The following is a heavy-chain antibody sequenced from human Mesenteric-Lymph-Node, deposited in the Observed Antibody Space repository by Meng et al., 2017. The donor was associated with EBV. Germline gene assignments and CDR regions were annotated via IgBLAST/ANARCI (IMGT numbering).Heavy chain of an antibody. CDR1: GFTFRSYS. J-gene: IGHJ2*01. Sequence: ETQLVESGGGLVMLGGSLRLAWAASGFTFRSYSMNWVRQAPGKGLEWVSSISSNSNYRFSRDSVKGRFTISRNNAKNSLYLQMNSLRVEDTAVYYCAGSVRDGYNYWYLDLWGRGTLGTVAS. V-gene: IGHV3-21*01. D-gene: IGHD5-24*01. CDR2: ISSNSNYR. CDR3: AGSVRDGYNYWYLDL.